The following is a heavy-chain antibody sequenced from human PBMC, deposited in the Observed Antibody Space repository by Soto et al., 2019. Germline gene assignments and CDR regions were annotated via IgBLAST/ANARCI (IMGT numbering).Heavy chain of an antibody. CDR2: INPSGGST. Sequence: ASVKVSCKASGYTFTSYYMHWVRQAPGQGLEWMGIINPSGGSTSYAQKFQGRVTMTRDTSTSTVYMELSSLRSEDTAVYYCARRDRYYDSSGYHHQYYFDYWGQGTLVTVSS. CDR1: GYTFTSYY. D-gene: IGHD3-22*01. J-gene: IGHJ4*02. V-gene: IGHV1-46*03. CDR3: ARRDRYYDSSGYHHQYYFDY.